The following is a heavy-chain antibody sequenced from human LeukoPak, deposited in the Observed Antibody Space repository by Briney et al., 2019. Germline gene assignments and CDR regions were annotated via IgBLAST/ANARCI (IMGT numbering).Heavy chain of an antibody. CDR1: GYTFTSYY. Sequence: ASVKVSCKASGYTFTSYYMHWVRQAPGQGLEWMGIINPSGGSTGYAQKFQGRVTMTRDASTSTVYMELSSLRSEDTAVYYCARAGDSSSWSNSFDYWGQGTLVTVSS. V-gene: IGHV1-46*01. CDR2: INPSGGST. CDR3: ARAGDSSSWSNSFDY. D-gene: IGHD6-13*01. J-gene: IGHJ4*02.